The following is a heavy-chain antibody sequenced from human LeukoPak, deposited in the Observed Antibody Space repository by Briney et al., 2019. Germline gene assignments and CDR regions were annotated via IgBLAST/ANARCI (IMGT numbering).Heavy chain of an antibody. CDR1: GGSVSSGSYY. CDR3: ARGHSSGRIIDY. D-gene: IGHD3-22*01. CDR2: IYYSGST. V-gene: IGHV4-61*01. J-gene: IGHJ4*02. Sequence: PSETLSLTCTVSGGSVSSGSYYWSWIRQPPGKGLEWIGYIYYSGSTNYNPSLKSRVTISVDTSKNQFSLKLTSVTAADTAVYYCARGHSSGRIIDYWGQGTLVIVPP.